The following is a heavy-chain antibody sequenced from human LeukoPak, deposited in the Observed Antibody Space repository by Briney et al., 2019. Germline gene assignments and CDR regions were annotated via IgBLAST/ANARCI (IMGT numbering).Heavy chain of an antibody. Sequence: GGSLRLSCAASGNYWMHWVRQAPGKGLVWVSHINSDGSWTSYADSVKGRFTIPKDNAKNTVYLQMNSLRAEDTAVYYCVSFYETYWGRGTLVTVSS. V-gene: IGHV3-74*01. CDR2: INSDGSWT. J-gene: IGHJ4*02. CDR1: GNYW. CDR3: VSFYETY. D-gene: IGHD2/OR15-2a*01.